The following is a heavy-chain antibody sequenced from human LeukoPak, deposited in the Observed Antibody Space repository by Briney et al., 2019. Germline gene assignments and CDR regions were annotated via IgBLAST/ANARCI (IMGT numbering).Heavy chain of an antibody. Sequence: GESLRISCKGSGXSFISYWISWVRQMPGKGLEWMGKIDPSDSYTNYNLSFQGHVTISADKSISTAYLRWSSLKASDTAMYYCARHAPCGGDCYSYFDYWGQGTLVTVSS. CDR3: ARHAPCGGDCYSYFDY. D-gene: IGHD2-21*02. CDR2: IDPSDSYT. J-gene: IGHJ4*02. CDR1: GXSFISYW. V-gene: IGHV5-10-1*01.